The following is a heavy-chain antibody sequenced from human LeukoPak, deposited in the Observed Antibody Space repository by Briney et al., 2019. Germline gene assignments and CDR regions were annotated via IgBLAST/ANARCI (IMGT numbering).Heavy chain of an antibody. CDR3: ARAGRIAAVLFDY. D-gene: IGHD6-13*01. J-gene: IGHJ4*02. Sequence: SETLSLTCTVSGGSISSYYWSWIRQPPGKGLEWIGYIYYSGSTNYNPSLKSRVTISVDTSKNQFSLKLSSVTAADTAVYYCARAGRIAAVLFDYWGQGTLVTVSS. CDR2: IYYSGST. V-gene: IGHV4-59*01. CDR1: GGSISSYY.